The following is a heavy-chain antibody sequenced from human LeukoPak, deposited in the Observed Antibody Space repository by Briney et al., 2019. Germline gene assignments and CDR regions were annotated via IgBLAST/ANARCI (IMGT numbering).Heavy chain of an antibody. CDR3: ARSGSNWSCDS. Sequence: ASVKVSCKASGYAFPHYGVQWVRQAPGQTLEWIGWINAGNGDDTKYSQKFQARLTMTTDTSATTVYMEVNSLRSEDTAVYYCARSGSNWSCDSWGQGTLVTVSS. D-gene: IGHD6-13*01. CDR2: INAGNGDDT. J-gene: IGHJ4*02. V-gene: IGHV1-3*01. CDR1: GYAFPHYG.